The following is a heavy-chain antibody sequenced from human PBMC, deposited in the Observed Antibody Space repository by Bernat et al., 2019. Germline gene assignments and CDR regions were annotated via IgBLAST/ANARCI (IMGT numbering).Heavy chain of an antibody. CDR1: GFTFRSYW. J-gene: IGHJ4*02. D-gene: IGHD2-21*02. Sequence: EVQLVESGGGLVQPGGSLRLSCAASGFTFRSYWMHWVRQAPGKGLVWVSRINSDGSSTSYADSVKGRFTISRDNAENTVYLQMNSLRAEDTAVYYCARGSSVVVTALALDYWGQGTLVTVSS. CDR3: ARGSSVVVTALALDY. CDR2: INSDGSST. V-gene: IGHV3-74*01.